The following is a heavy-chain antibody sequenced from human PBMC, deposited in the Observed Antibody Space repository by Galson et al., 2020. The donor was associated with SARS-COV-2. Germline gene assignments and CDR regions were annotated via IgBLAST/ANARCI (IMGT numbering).Heavy chain of an antibody. V-gene: IGHV1-24*01. CDR1: GYTLTELS. J-gene: IGHJ6*02. D-gene: IGHD1-7*01. Sequence: ASVKVSCKVSGYTLTELSMHWVRQAPGKGLEWMGGFDPEDGETIYAQKFQGRVTMTEDTSTDTAYMGLSSLRSEDTAVYYCASSPSITGTTRENYYYYYGMDVWGQGTTVTVSS. CDR3: ASSPSITGTTRENYYYYYGMDV. CDR2: FDPEDGET.